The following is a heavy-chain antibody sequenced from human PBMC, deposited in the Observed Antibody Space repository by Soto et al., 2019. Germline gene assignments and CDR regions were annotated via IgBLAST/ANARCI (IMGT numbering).Heavy chain of an antibody. V-gene: IGHV3-43*01. Sequence: GGSLRLSCAASGFTFHGYTMHWVRQAPGKGLEWVSLINWDGTNKYYADSVKGRFTISRDNAKSTLYLQMNSLRAEDTAVYYCAKTRGAMIYAISVYGMDVWGQGTTVTVSS. CDR2: INWDGTNK. J-gene: IGHJ6*02. CDR3: AKTRGAMIYAISVYGMDV. CDR1: GFTFHGYT. D-gene: IGHD2-8*01.